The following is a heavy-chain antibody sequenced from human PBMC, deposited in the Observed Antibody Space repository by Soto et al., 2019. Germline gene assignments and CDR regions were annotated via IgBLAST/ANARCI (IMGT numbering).Heavy chain of an antibody. J-gene: IGHJ6*02. CDR2: IYSDGRT. Sequence: EVQLVESGGGLIQPGGSLRLSCAASGFTVGSNYMSWVRQAPGKGLEWVSVIYSDGRTYYADSVKGRFTISRDNSKNTLYLQMNSLRAEETAVYYCARAKGSSSPLWDYHYGMDVWGQGTTVTVSS. CDR1: GFTVGSNY. CDR3: ARAKGSSSPLWDYHYGMDV. V-gene: IGHV3-53*01. D-gene: IGHD6-6*01.